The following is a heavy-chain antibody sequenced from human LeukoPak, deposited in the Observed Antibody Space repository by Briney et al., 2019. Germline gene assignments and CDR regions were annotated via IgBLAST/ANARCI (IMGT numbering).Heavy chain of an antibody. V-gene: IGHV3-9*01. CDR1: GFTFDDYA. Sequence: GGSLRLSCAASGFTFDDYAMHWVRQAPGKGLEWVSGISWNSGSIGYADSVKGRFTISRDNAKNSLYLQMNSLRAEDTALYYCAKDLGGTVLAYWGQEPWSPSPQ. D-gene: IGHD2-8*02. CDR3: AKDLGGTVLAY. CDR2: ISWNSGSI. J-gene: IGHJ4*01.